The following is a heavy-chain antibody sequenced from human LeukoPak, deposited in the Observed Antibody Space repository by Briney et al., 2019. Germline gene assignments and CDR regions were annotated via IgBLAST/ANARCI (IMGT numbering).Heavy chain of an antibody. J-gene: IGHJ4*02. CDR1: GFTFSSYA. D-gene: IGHD3-22*01. CDR3: AKDLHYDGSGYLGLFDY. Sequence: PGGSLRLSCAASGFTFSSYAMSWVRQAPGKGLEWVSAISGSGGSTYYADSVKGRFTISRDNSKNTLYLQMNSLRAEDTAVYYCAKDLHYDGSGYLGLFDYWGQGTLVTVSS. CDR2: ISGSGGST. V-gene: IGHV3-23*01.